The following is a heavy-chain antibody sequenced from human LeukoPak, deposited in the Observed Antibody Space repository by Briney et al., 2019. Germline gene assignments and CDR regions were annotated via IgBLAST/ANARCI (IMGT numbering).Heavy chain of an antibody. CDR1: GYSISSGYF. D-gene: IGHD6-19*01. CDR3: ARVGGGPPIVVMAGFDY. CDR2: IYHTGKT. Sequence: SETLSLTCTVSGYSISSGYFWGWIRQSPGRGLAWIGSIYHTGKTQYTPSLKSRVTISIDTSRNQFSLKLNSVTAADTAVYYCARVGGGPPIVVMAGFDYWGQGMLVTVSS. V-gene: IGHV4-38-2*02. J-gene: IGHJ4*02.